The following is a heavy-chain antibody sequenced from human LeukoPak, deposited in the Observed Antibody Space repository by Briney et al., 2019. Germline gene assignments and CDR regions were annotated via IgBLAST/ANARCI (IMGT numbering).Heavy chain of an antibody. Sequence: GGSLRLSCAASGFTFSSSGMHWVRQAPGKGLEWVAGMSYDGSNKYYADSVKDRFTISRDNSKNTLYLQMNSPRAEDTAVYYCAKAPDSIGYYFQDYWGQGTLVTVSS. V-gene: IGHV3-30*18. CDR1: GFTFSSSG. CDR2: MSYDGSNK. J-gene: IGHJ4*02. D-gene: IGHD3-22*01. CDR3: AKAPDSIGYYFQDY.